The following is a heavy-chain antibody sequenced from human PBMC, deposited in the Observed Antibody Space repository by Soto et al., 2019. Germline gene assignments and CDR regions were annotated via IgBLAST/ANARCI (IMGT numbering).Heavy chain of an antibody. CDR2: ISSDGGNR. D-gene: IGHD3-3*01. V-gene: IGHV3-30-3*01. CDR1: GFTFSDYA. Sequence: HPGGSLRLSCAASGFTFSDYALHWVRQAPGKGLEWVTVISSDGGNRYYADSVKGRFTISRDNSEDTMYLQMNSLRAEDTAVYYCAKGYRNYDFWTGYYKGYYGMDVWGQGTTVTVSS. CDR3: AKGYRNYDFWTGYYKGYYGMDV. J-gene: IGHJ6*02.